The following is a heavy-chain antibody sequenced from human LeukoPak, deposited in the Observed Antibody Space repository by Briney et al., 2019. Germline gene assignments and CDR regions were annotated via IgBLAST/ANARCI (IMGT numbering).Heavy chain of an antibody. CDR1: GFTFSNYA. J-gene: IGHJ6*04. Sequence: GGSLRLSCAASGFTFSNYAMNWVRQAPGKGLEWVANINKDGTEKEYVDSVKGRFSIFRDNAKNPVFLQMNSLRAEDTAVYYCAIFAGAVPGNLLLWGKGTTVIVSA. V-gene: IGHV3-7*01. CDR2: INKDGTEK. D-gene: IGHD2-8*02. CDR3: AIFAGAVPGNLLL.